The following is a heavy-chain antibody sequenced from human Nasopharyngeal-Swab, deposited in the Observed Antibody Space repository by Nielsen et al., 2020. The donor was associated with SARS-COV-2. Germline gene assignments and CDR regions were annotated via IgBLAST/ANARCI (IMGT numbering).Heavy chain of an antibody. V-gene: IGHV1-69*04. Sequence: SSVKVSCNASGDTFSSYAISWVRQAHGQGLEWMGRIIPILGIANYAQKFQGRVTITADKSTSTAYMELSSLRSEDTAVYYCAREYCSGGSCYGNYGMDVWGQGTTVTVSS. J-gene: IGHJ6*02. CDR1: GDTFSSYA. CDR3: AREYCSGGSCYGNYGMDV. D-gene: IGHD2-15*01. CDR2: IIPILGIA.